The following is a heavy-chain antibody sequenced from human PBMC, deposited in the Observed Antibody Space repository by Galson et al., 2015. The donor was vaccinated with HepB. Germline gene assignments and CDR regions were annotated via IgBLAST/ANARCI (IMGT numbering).Heavy chain of an antibody. CDR2: IYSGGST. CDR3: ARDGIQQLGSYYYMDV. Sequence: SLRHSCAAAGFTVSGHYISCPRRAPGKGLEWVSVIYSGGSTYYADSVKGRFTISRDNSKNTLYLQMNSLRAEDTAVYYCARDGIQQLGSYYYMDVWGKGTTVTVSS. D-gene: IGHD6-13*01. CDR1: GFTVSGHY. V-gene: IGHV3-53*01. J-gene: IGHJ6*03.